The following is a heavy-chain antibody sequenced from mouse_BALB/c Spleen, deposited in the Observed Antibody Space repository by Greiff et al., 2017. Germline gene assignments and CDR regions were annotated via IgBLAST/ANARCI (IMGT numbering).Heavy chain of an antibody. CDR1: GYTFTSYW. V-gene: IGHV1-69*02. J-gene: IGHJ4*01. CDR2: IDPSDSYT. Sequence: VQLQQPGAELVKPGASVKLSCKASGYTFTSYWMHWVKQRPGQGLEWIGEIDPSDSYTNYNQKFKGKATLTVDKSSSTAYMQLSSLTSEDSAVYYCAIYYYGSSPRDAMDYWGQGTSVTVSS. CDR3: AIYYYGSSPRDAMDY. D-gene: IGHD1-1*01.